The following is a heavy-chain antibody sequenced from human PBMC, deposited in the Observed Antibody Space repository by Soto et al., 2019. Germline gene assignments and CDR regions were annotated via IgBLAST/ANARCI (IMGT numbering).Heavy chain of an antibody. J-gene: IGHJ4*02. V-gene: IGHV3-7*03. CDR1: GFMFGSYW. CDR2: IKRDGSEK. CDR3: ARVRATDYEIDY. D-gene: IGHD4-17*01. Sequence: EVQLVESGGGLVQPGGSLRLSCTASGFMFGSYWMSWVRHVPGKGLQWVANIKRDGSEKYYVYFVKGRFTISRDNADNSVFLDMNNLRVDDTATYYCARVRATDYEIDYWGQGALVTVSS.